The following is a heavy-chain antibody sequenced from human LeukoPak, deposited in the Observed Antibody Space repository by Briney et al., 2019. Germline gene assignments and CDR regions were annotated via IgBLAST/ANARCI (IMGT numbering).Heavy chain of an antibody. CDR2: INTDGSST. CDR1: GFTFRSYW. CDR3: ARGEPGYSSGWYDY. D-gene: IGHD6-19*01. V-gene: IGHV3-74*01. Sequence: TGGSLRLSCAASGFTFRSYWMHWVRQAPGKGLVWVSRINTDGSSTSYADSVKGRFTISRDNAKNTLYPQMNSLRAEDTAVYYCARGEPGYSSGWYDYWGQGTLVTVSS. J-gene: IGHJ4*02.